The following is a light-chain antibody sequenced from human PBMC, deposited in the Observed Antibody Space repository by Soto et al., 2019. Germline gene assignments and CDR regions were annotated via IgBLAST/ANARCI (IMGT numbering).Light chain of an antibody. V-gene: IGKV1-39*01. J-gene: IGKJ1*01. CDR3: KQSYSTPRT. CDR1: QSISSY. Sequence: DIQMTQSPSSLSASVGDRVTITCRASQSISSYLNWYQQRPGKAPKLPIYAASSLQSGVPSRFSGSGSGTDFTLTISSLQPEDFATYYCKQSYSTPRTFGQGTKVDIK. CDR2: AAS.